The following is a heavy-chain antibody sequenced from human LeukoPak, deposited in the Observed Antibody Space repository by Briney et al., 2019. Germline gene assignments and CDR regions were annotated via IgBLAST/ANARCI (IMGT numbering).Heavy chain of an antibody. V-gene: IGHV1-2*02. CDR2: INPNSGGT. J-gene: IGHJ4*02. D-gene: IGHD3-22*01. CDR3: ARDSAPYYYDSSGLYYFDY. CDR1: GYTFTGYY. Sequence: ASVKVSCKASGYTFTGYYMHWVRQAPGQGLEWMGWINPNSGGTNYAQKVQGRVTMTRDTSISTAYMELSRLRSDDTAVYYCARDSAPYYYDSSGLYYFDYWGQGTLVTVSS.